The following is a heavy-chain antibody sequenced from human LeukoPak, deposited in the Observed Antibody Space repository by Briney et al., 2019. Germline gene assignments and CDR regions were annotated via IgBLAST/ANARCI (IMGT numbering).Heavy chain of an antibody. V-gene: IGHV4-61*02. CDR2: IYTSGST. J-gene: IGHJ4*02. CDR3: ARGARLDDYSNYYFDY. CDR1: GGSISSGGYS. D-gene: IGHD4-11*01. Sequence: SETLSLTCAVSGGSISSGGYSWSWIRQPAGKGLEWIGRIYTSGSTNYNPSLKSRVTMSVDTSKNQFSLKLSSVTAADTAVYYCARGARLDDYSNYYFDYWGQGTLVTVSS.